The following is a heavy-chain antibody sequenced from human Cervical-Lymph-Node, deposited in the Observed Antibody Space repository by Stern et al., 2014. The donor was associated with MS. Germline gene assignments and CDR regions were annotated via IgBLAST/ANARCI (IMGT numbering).Heavy chain of an antibody. CDR1: GYTFTSYC. CDR3: ARGLLGSGNAFDI. J-gene: IGHJ3*02. V-gene: IGHV1-18*01. Sequence: QVQLVQSGAEVKKPWASVKVSCKASGYTFTSYCISWVRQAPGQGLEWMGLINAYNGNTNYAQKLHGRATMTADASTSVAYMELRSLRSDDTAVYYCARGLLGSGNAFDIWGQGTMVTVSS. CDR2: INAYNGNT. D-gene: IGHD1-26*01.